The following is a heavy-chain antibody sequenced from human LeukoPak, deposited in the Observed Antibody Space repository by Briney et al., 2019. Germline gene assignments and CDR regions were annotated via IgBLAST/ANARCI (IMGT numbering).Heavy chain of an antibody. D-gene: IGHD6-13*01. CDR2: ISHDGSTK. CDR1: GLTFNSYA. Sequence: PGGSLRLSCAASGLTFNSYAMHWVRQAPGKGLEWVTLISHDGSTKYIADSVKGRFTISRDNSKNTLYLQMNGLRVDDTAVYFCASSGDRSSWFYFDYWGQGTLVTVSS. V-gene: IGHV3-30*16. J-gene: IGHJ4*02. CDR3: ASSGDRSSWFYFDY.